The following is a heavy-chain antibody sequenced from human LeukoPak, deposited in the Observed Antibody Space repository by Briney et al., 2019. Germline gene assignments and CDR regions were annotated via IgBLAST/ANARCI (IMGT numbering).Heavy chain of an antibody. CDR2: IYPGDSDT. J-gene: IGHJ4*02. CDR3: ARLIAVAGLYYFDY. CDR1: GYSFTSYW. D-gene: IGHD6-19*01. Sequence: GEPLKISCKGSGYSFTSYWIGWVRQMPGKGLEWMGVIYPGDSDTRYSPSFQGQVTISADKSISTAYLQWSSLKASDTAMYYCARLIAVAGLYYFDYWGQGTLVTVSS. V-gene: IGHV5-51*01.